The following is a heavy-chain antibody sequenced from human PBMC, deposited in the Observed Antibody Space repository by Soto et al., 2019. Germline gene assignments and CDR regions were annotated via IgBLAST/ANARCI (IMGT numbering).Heavy chain of an antibody. CDR1: GFTFSNYA. CDR2: ISIGSGSI. D-gene: IGHD2-15*01. V-gene: IGHV3-48*02. J-gene: IGHJ3*01. Sequence: EVHLVESGGGLVQPGGFLRVSCAASGFTFSNYAMNWVRQAPGKGLEWVSYISIGSGSIFYADSVKGRFTISRDDAKNSLYLQMNTLRDEDTAVYYCVREDGWAFDFWGQGTMVTVSS. CDR3: VREDGWAFDF.